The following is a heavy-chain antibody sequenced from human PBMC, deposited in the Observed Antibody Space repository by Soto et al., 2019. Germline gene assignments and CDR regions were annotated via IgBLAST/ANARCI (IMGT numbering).Heavy chain of an antibody. J-gene: IGHJ1*01. V-gene: IGHV1-8*01. D-gene: IGHD3-10*01. CDR2: MNPNSGNT. Sequence: QVQLVQSGAEVKKPGALVTVSCKTSGYTFTTYDINWVRQAPGQGLEWMGWMNPNSGNTGYAQEFQGRVIMTTNTSINTAQMELSSLRSEDTAVYYCARAQRSYGSGSYYIDHWGQGTLLTVSS. CDR3: ARAQRSYGSGSYYIDH. CDR1: GYTFTTYD.